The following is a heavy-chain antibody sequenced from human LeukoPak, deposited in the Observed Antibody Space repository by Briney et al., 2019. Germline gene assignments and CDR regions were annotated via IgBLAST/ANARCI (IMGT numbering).Heavy chain of an antibody. J-gene: IGHJ2*01. V-gene: IGHV4-34*01. CDR1: GGSFSGYY. D-gene: IGHD6-13*01. CDR3: ARVYYSSSYDYWYFDL. Sequence: SETLSLTCAVYGGSFSGYYWSWIRQPPGKGLEWIGEINHSGSTNFNPSLKSRVTISVDTSKNQFSLKLSSVTAADTAVYYCARVYYSSSYDYWYFDLWGRGTLVTVSS. CDR2: INHSGST.